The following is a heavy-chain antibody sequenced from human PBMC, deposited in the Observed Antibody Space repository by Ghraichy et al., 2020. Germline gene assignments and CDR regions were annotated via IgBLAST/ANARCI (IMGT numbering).Heavy chain of an antibody. J-gene: IGHJ6*03. Sequence: GGSLRLSCAASGFTFSSYSMNWVRQAPGKGLEWVSSISSSSSYIYYADSVKGRFTISRDNAKNSLYLQMNSLRAEDTAVYYCARGDLFGYYYYMDVWGKGTTVTVSS. CDR1: GFTFSSYS. CDR2: ISSSSSYI. CDR3: ARGDLFGYYYYMDV. V-gene: IGHV3-21*01. D-gene: IGHD3-10*01.